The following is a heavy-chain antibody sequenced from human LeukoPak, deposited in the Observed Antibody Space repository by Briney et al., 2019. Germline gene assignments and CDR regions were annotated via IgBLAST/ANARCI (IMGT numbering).Heavy chain of an antibody. D-gene: IGHD5-18*01. CDR3: ATWIQLWSDFDY. Sequence: GGSLRLSCAASGFTFSSYWMHWVRQAPGRGLVWVSRINSDGSSTNYADSVKGRFTISRDNAKNTLYLQMNSLRAEDTAVYYCATWIQLWSDFDYWGQGTLVTVSS. CDR1: GFTFSSYW. J-gene: IGHJ4*02. CDR2: INSDGSST. V-gene: IGHV3-74*01.